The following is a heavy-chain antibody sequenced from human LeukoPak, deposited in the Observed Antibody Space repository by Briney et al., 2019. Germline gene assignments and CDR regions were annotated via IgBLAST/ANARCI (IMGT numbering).Heavy chain of an antibody. J-gene: IGHJ3*02. Sequence: GSLRLSCAASGFTFSSYEMNLVRQAPGKGLEWGSYISSSGTTMFYADSLKGRFTISRDNAKNSLYLQMNSLRAEDTAVYYCARKGQWLVRGTFDIWGQGTVVTVSS. CDR3: ARKGQWLVRGTFDI. D-gene: IGHD6-19*01. CDR1: GFTFSSYE. V-gene: IGHV3-48*03. CDR2: ISSSGTTM.